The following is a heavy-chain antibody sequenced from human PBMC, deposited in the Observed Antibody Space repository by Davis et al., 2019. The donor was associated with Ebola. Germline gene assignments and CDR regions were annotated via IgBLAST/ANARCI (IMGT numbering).Heavy chain of an antibody. CDR1: GGTFSTYV. Sequence: SVKVSCKASGGTFSTYVVIWVRQAPGQGLEWMGGIIPIFGTANYAQKFQGRVTITADESTSTAYMELSSLRSEDTAVYYCARGGGRDGDNYGDYMGQGTLVTVSS. D-gene: IGHD5-24*01. J-gene: IGHJ4*02. CDR3: ARGGGRDGDNYGDY. V-gene: IGHV1-69*13. CDR2: IIPIFGTA.